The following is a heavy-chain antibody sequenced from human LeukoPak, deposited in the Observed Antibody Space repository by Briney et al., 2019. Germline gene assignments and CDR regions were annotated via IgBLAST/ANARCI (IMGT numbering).Heavy chain of an antibody. CDR2: IIPIFGTA. V-gene: IGHV1-69*01. CDR1: GGTFSSYA. Sequence: SVKVSCKASGGTFSSYAISWVRQAPGQGLEWMGGIIPIFGTANYAQKFQGRVTITADESTSTAYMELSSLRSEDTAVYYCARDVPYCSSTSCYGGGWFDPWGQGTLVTVSS. D-gene: IGHD2-2*01. J-gene: IGHJ5*02. CDR3: ARDVPYCSSTSCYGGGWFDP.